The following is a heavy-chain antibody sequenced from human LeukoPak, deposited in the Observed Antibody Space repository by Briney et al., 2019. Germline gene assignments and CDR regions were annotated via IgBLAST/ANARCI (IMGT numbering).Heavy chain of an antibody. CDR2: MSGSGGST. Sequence: GGSLRLSCAASGFTFSNYGMSWVRQAPGKGLEWVSGMSGSGGSTYYADSVKGRFTISRDNSKNTLYLQMNSLRAEDTAVYYCAKLPDTYYFDYWGQGTLVTVSS. V-gene: IGHV3-23*01. J-gene: IGHJ4*02. CDR3: AKLPDTYYFDY. CDR1: GFTFSNYG. D-gene: IGHD5-18*01.